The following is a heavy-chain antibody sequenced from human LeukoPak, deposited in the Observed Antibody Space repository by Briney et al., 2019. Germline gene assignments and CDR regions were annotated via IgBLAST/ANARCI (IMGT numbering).Heavy chain of an antibody. D-gene: IGHD1-26*01. CDR2: ISGSGGST. V-gene: IGHV3-23*01. Sequence: GGSLRLSCAASGFTFSNYAMSWVRQAPGKGPEWVSVISGSGGSTYYADSVKGRFTISRDNSKNTLYLQMNSLRAEDTAVYYCAKDRIVGTIGRAFDIWGQGTMVTVSS. J-gene: IGHJ3*02. CDR1: GFTFSNYA. CDR3: AKDRIVGTIGRAFDI.